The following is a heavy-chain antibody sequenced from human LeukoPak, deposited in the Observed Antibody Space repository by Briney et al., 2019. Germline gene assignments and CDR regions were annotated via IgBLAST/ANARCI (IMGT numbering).Heavy chain of an antibody. V-gene: IGHV4-4*07. D-gene: IGHD2-15*01. CDR2: IYTSGST. J-gene: IGHJ4*02. Sequence: SETLSLTCTVSGGSISSYYWSWIRQPPGKGLEWIGRIYTSGSTNYNPSLKSRVTMSIDTSKNQFSLKLSSVTAADTAVYYCARDRCSGGSCYIDYWGQGTLVTVSS. CDR1: GGSISSYY. CDR3: ARDRCSGGSCYIDY.